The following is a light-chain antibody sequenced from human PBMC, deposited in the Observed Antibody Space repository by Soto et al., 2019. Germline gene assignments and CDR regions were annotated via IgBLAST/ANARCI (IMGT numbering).Light chain of an antibody. V-gene: IGLV3-21*02. CDR3: QVWDSSSDHPVV. J-gene: IGLJ3*02. CDR2: DDS. CDR1: NIGSKS. Sequence: SYELTQPPSVSVAPGQTARISCGGNNIGSKSGHWYQQRPGQAPVLVVFDDSDRPSGIPERFSGSNSGNTATLTISRVEAGDEADYHCQVWDSSSDHPVVFGGGTKLTVL.